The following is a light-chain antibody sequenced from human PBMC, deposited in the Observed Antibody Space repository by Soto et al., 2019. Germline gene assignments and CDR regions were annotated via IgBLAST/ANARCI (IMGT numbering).Light chain of an antibody. CDR1: SSDVGSYNL. CDR3: SSYTSSSTRV. V-gene: IGLV2-14*02. Sequence: QSVLTQPASVSGSPGQSITISCTGPSSDVGSYNLVSWYQQYPGKAPKLIIFEVFKRPSGVSHRFSGSKSGNTASLTISGLQAEDEANYYCSSYTSSSTRVFGTGTKVTVL. J-gene: IGLJ1*01. CDR2: EVF.